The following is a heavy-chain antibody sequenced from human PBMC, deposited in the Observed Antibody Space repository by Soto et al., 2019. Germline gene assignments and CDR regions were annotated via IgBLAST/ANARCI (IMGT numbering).Heavy chain of an antibody. CDR1: GFPFSSYS. J-gene: IGHJ2*01. D-gene: IGHD5-18*01. V-gene: IGHV3-21*01. Sequence: GGSMRLSSAPSGFPFSSYSMNWVRQAEGKWLEWVRSISSSSSYIYYADSVKGLFTISRDNAENSLQLQINSLRAQDTAVYYCERARGSYGHWYFDRWGRGTLVTGYS. CDR3: ERARGSYGHWYFDR. CDR2: ISSSSSYI.